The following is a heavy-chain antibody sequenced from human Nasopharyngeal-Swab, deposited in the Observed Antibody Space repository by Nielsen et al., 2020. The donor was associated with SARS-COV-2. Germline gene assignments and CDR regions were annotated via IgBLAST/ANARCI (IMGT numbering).Heavy chain of an antibody. Sequence: WVRQAPGKGLEWMGGIIPIFGTANYAQKFQGRVTITADESTSTAYMELSSLRSEDTAVYYCARPTVVTPPSYYYYMDVWGKGTTVTVSS. V-gene: IGHV1-69*01. CDR2: IIPIFGTA. D-gene: IGHD4-23*01. J-gene: IGHJ6*03. CDR3: ARPTVVTPPSYYYYMDV.